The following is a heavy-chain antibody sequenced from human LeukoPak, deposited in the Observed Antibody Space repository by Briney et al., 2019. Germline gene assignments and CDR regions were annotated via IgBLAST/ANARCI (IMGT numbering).Heavy chain of an antibody. CDR2: ISWNSGSI. J-gene: IGHJ4*02. CDR3: AKDRDYSSSGASVDY. Sequence: PGRSLRLSCAASGFTFDDYAMHWVRQAPGKGLEWVSGISWNSGSIGYADSVKGRFTISRDNAKNSLYLQMNSLRAEDTALYYCAKDRDYSSSGASVDYWGQGTLVTVPS. D-gene: IGHD6-6*01. CDR1: GFTFDDYA. V-gene: IGHV3-9*01.